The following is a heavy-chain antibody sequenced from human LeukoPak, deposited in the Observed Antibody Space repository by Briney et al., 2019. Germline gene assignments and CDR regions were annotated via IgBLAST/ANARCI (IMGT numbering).Heavy chain of an antibody. CDR2: IYYSGST. D-gene: IGHD6-25*01. J-gene: IGHJ4*02. CDR1: GGSISSYY. V-gene: IGHV4-59*01. Sequence: SETLSLTCTVSGGSISSYYWSWIRQPPGKGLEWIGYIYYSGSTNYNPSLKSRVTISVDTSKNQFSLKLSSVTAADTAVYYCARGSVAAAGLYWGQGTLVTVSS. CDR3: ARGSVAAAGLY.